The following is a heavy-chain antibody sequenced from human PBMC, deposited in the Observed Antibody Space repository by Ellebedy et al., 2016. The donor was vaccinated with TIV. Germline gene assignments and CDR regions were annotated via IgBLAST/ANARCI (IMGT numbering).Heavy chain of an antibody. CDR2: IYYSGST. CDR1: GGSISSGGYY. V-gene: IGHV4-61*08. CDR3: ARSSSGNIVATIGHYYYYGMDV. J-gene: IGHJ6*02. D-gene: IGHD5-12*01. Sequence: SETLSLXXTVSGGSISSGGYYWSWIRQPPGKGLEWIGYIYYSGSTNYNPSLKSRVTISVDTSKNQFSLKLSSVTAADTAVYYCARSSSGNIVATIGHYYYYGMDVWGQGTTVTVSS.